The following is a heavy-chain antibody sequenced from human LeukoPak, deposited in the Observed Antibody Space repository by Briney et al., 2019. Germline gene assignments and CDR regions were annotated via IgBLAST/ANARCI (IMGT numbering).Heavy chain of an antibody. CDR2: IRSKAYGGTT. J-gene: IGHJ4*02. V-gene: IGHV3-49*03. Sequence: PGRSLRLSCTASGLTFGDYAMSWFRQAPGKGLEWVGFIRSKAYGGTTEYAASVKGRFTISRDDSKSIAYLQMNSLKTEDTAVYYCTRDGSSGCNDYWGQGTLVTVSS. CDR1: GLTFGDYA. CDR3: TRDGSSGCNDY. D-gene: IGHD6-19*01.